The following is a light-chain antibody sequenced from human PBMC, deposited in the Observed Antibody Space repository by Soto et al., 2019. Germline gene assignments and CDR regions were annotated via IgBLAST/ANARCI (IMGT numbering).Light chain of an antibody. CDR3: QHYNSYSEA. J-gene: IGKJ1*01. Sequence: DIPLTQSLSTLSGSVGDGINIXSRASQTISSWLAWYQQKPGKAPKLLIYKASTLKSGVPSRFSGSGSGTEFTLTISSLQPDDFATYYCQHYNSYSEAFGQGTKVDIK. V-gene: IGKV1-5*03. CDR1: QTISSW. CDR2: KAS.